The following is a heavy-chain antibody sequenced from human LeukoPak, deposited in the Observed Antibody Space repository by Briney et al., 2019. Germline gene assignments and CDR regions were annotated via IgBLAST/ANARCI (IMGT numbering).Heavy chain of an antibody. CDR3: AKDGDLGDSSGYSPPYMDV. D-gene: IGHD3-22*01. CDR1: GFTFRSYA. CDR2: ISGSGSST. Sequence: GGSLRLSCAASGFTFRSYAMSWVRQAPGKGLEWVATISGSGSSTYHADSVKGRFTISRDNSKNTLYLQMNSLRAEDTAVYYCAKDGDLGDSSGYSPPYMDVWGKGTTVTISS. V-gene: IGHV3-23*01. J-gene: IGHJ6*03.